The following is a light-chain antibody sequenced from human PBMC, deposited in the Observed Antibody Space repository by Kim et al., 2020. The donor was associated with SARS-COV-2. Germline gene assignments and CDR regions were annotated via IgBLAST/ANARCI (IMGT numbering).Light chain of an antibody. CDR1: QSVTSNY. J-gene: IGKJ1*01. CDR2: GAS. V-gene: IGKV3-20*01. CDR3: QQYGSSRT. Sequence: EVVLTQSPGTLSLSPGERATLSCRASQSVTSNYLAWYQQKPGQAPRLLIYGASSRATGIPDRFSGSGSGTDLTLTINRLEPEDFAVYYCQQYGSSRTFGQGTKVDIK.